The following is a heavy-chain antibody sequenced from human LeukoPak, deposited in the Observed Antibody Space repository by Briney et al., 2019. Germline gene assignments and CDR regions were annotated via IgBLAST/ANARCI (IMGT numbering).Heavy chain of an antibody. J-gene: IGHJ3*02. CDR2: IDPSDSYT. CDR3: ARSAGAAPYAFDI. CDR1: GYSFTSYW. D-gene: IGHD6-6*01. V-gene: IGHV5-10-1*01. Sequence: GESLKISCKGSGYSFTSYWISWVRQMPGKGLEWMGRIDPSDSYTNYSPSFQGHVTISADKSISTAYLQWSSLKASDTAMYYCARSAGAAPYAFDIWGQGTMVTVSS.